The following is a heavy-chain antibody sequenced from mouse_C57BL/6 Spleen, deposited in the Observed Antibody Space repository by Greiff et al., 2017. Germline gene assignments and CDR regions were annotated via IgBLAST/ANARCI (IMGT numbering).Heavy chain of an antibody. D-gene: IGHD1-1*01. Sequence: VQLQQSGAELVRPGASVKLSCTASGFNIKDDYMHWVKQRPEQGLEWIGWIDPENGDTEYASKFQGKATITADTSSNTAYLQLSSLTSEDTAGYYCTTNYGSPTYWGQGTLVTVSA. V-gene: IGHV14-4*01. CDR1: GFNIKDDY. CDR3: TTNYGSPTY. J-gene: IGHJ3*01. CDR2: IDPENGDT.